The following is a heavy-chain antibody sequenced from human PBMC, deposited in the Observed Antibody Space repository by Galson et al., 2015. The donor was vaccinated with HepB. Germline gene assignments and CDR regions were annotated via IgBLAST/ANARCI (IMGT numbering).Heavy chain of an antibody. V-gene: IGHV4-38-2*02. D-gene: IGHD2-15*01. J-gene: IGHJ4*02. CDR3: ARGWPFDY. CDR2: NYHSGNT. Sequence: TLSLTCTASGYSISSGYYWGWIRQPPGKGLEWIGSNYHSGNTYYNPSLKSRVTISVDRSKNQFSLKLSSVTAADTAVYYCARGWPFDYWGQGTLVTVSS. CDR1: GYSISSGYY.